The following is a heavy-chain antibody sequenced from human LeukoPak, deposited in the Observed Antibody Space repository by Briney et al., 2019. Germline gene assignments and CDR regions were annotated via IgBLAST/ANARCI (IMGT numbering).Heavy chain of an antibody. CDR2: IYYSGST. J-gene: IGHJ3*02. CDR1: GGSISSGGYY. V-gene: IGHV4-31*03. CDR3: AGSVHDYGGTPDAFDI. Sequence: SETLSLTCTVSGGSISSGGYYWSWIRQHPGKGLEWIGYIYYSGSTYYNPSLKSRVTISVDTSKNQFSLKLSSVTAADTAVYYCAGSVHDYGGTPDAFDIWGQGTMVTVSS. D-gene: IGHD4-23*01.